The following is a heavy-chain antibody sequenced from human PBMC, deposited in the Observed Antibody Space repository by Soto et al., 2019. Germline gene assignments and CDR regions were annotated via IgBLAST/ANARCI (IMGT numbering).Heavy chain of an antibody. Sequence: ASVKVSCKASGYTFTSYAMHWVRQAPGQRLEWMGWINAGNGNTKYSQKFQGRVTITRDTSASTAYMELSSLRSEDTAVYYCARGGKWYNWNYYDPRRPYYMDVWGKGTTVTVSS. CDR3: ARGGKWYNWNYYDPRRPYYMDV. CDR2: INAGNGNT. V-gene: IGHV1-3*01. CDR1: GYTFTSYA. D-gene: IGHD1-7*01. J-gene: IGHJ6*03.